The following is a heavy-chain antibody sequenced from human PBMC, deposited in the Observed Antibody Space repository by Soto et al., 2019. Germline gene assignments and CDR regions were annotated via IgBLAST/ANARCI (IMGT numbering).Heavy chain of an antibody. J-gene: IGHJ6*03. Sequence: ASVKVSCKASGYTFTSYYMHWVRQAPGQGLEWMGIINPSGGSTSYAQKFQGRVTMTRDTSTSAVYMELSSLRSEDTAVYYCARDGSNHRYYYYYMDVWGKGTKVTVSS. CDR3: ARDGSNHRYYYYYMDV. CDR2: INPSGGST. D-gene: IGHD1-26*01. CDR1: GYTFTSYY. V-gene: IGHV1-46*03.